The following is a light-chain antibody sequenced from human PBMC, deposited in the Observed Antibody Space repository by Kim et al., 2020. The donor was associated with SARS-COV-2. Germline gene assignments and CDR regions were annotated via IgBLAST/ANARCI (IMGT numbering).Light chain of an antibody. CDR2: YDS. J-gene: IGLJ2*01. Sequence: AQGQGARITCGGDNFGSKSVHWYQQRSGQAPVLVIHYDSDRPSGIPERFSGSSSGNTATLTISRVEAGDEADYYCQVWDKSSDHPVFGGGTQLTVL. V-gene: IGLV3-21*04. CDR1: NFGSKS. CDR3: QVWDKSSDHPV.